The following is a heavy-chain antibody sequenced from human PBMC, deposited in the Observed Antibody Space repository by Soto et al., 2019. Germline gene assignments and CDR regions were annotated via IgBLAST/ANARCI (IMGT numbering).Heavy chain of an antibody. V-gene: IGHV4-34*01. Sequence: SSETLSLTCAVYGGSFSGYYWSWIRQPPGKGLEWIGEINHSGSTNYNPSLKSRVTISVDTSKNQFSLKLSSVTAADTAVYYCVLGVSSSGYRRNLFDPSGQGT. J-gene: IGHJ5*02. D-gene: IGHD6-13*01. CDR1: GGSFSGYY. CDR2: INHSGST. CDR3: VLGVSSSGYRRNLFDP.